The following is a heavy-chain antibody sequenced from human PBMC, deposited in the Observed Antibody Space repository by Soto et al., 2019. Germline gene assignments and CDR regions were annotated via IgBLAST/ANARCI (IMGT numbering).Heavy chain of an antibody. CDR3: AKGRSITIFGVVTHPFDY. J-gene: IGHJ4*02. V-gene: IGHV3-23*01. D-gene: IGHD3-3*01. CDR2: ISGSGGST. CDR1: GFTFSSYA. Sequence: GGSLRLSCAASGFTFSSYAMSWVRQAPGKGLEWVSAISGSGGSTYYADSVKGRFTISRDKSKNTLYLQMNSLRAEDTAVYDCAKGRSITIFGVVTHPFDYWGQGTLVTVSS.